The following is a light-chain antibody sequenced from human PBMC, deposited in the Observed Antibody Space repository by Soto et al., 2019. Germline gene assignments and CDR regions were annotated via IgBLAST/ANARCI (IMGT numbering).Light chain of an antibody. CDR1: TGAVTSGHY. Sequence: QAVVTQEPSLTLSPGGTVTLTCGYSTGAVTSGHYPYWFQQKPGQAPRTLIYDTRNKHSWTPARFSGSLIGGKAALTLSGAQPEDKADYYCLLSYSGARVFGGGTKLTVL. CDR3: LLSYSGARV. J-gene: IGLJ2*01. V-gene: IGLV7-46*01. CDR2: DTR.